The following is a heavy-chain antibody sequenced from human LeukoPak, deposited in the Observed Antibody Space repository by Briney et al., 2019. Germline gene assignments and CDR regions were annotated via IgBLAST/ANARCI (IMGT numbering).Heavy chain of an antibody. Sequence: ASVKVSCKASGYTFTSYDINWVRQATGQGLEWMGWISAYNGNTNYAQKLQGRVTMTTDTSTSTAYMELRSLRSDDTAVYYCARVHPDFWSGYDYWGQGTLVTVSS. J-gene: IGHJ4*02. CDR3: ARVHPDFWSGYDY. CDR2: ISAYNGNT. D-gene: IGHD3-3*01. CDR1: GYTFTSYD. V-gene: IGHV1-18*01.